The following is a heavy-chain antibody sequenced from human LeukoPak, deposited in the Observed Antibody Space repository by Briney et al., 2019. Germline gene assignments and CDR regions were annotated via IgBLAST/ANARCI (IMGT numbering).Heavy chain of an antibody. CDR1: GGSISSYY. CDR2: IFYSGSP. V-gene: IGHV4-59*08. Sequence: SETLSLTCTVSGGSISSYYWSWIRQPPGKGLEWIGNIFYSGSPNYNPSLKSRVTISFDTSRNQFSLKLSSVTAADTAVYYCARVGHLAEAGTYDYWGQGTLVTVSS. J-gene: IGHJ4*02. CDR3: ARVGHLAEAGTYDY. D-gene: IGHD6-13*01.